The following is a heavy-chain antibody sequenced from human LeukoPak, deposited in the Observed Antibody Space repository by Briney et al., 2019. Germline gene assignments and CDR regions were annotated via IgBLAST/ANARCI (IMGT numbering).Heavy chain of an antibody. CDR2: MYISGST. Sequence: TPSETLSLTCTVSGGSISSYYWSWIRQPAGKGLEWIGRMYISGSTDHNPPLKSRVTMSLDTSKNQFSLKLTSVTAADTAVYYCARDRGGAAAGNWFDSWGQGTLVIVSS. CDR1: GGSISSYY. J-gene: IGHJ5*01. V-gene: IGHV4-4*07. D-gene: IGHD6-13*01. CDR3: ARDRGGAAAGNWFDS.